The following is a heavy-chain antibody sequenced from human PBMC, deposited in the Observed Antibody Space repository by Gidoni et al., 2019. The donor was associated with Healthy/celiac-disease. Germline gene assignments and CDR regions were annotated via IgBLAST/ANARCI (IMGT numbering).Heavy chain of an antibody. D-gene: IGHD3-10*01. Sequence: EVQLLESGGGLVQPGGSLRLSCAASGFTFSSYAMSWVRQAPGKGLEWVSAISGSGGSTYYADSVKGRFTISRDNSKNTLYLQMNSLRAEDTAVYYCAKDPGLTQITMVRGVAAYYYGMDVWGQGTTVTVSS. CDR3: AKDPGLTQITMVRGVAAYYYGMDV. CDR2: ISGSGGST. CDR1: GFTFSSYA. J-gene: IGHJ6*02. V-gene: IGHV3-23*01.